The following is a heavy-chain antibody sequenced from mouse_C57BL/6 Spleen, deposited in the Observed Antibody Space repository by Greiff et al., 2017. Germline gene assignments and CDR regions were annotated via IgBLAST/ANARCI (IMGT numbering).Heavy chain of an antibody. CDR2: IHPNSGST. CDR1: GYTFTSYW. Sequence: QVQLKQPGAELVKPGASVKLSCKASGYTFTSYWMHWVKQRPGQGLEWIGMIHPNSGSTNYNEKFKSKATLTVDKSSSTAYMQLSCLTSEDSAVYYCARKVPNGYFYAMDDWGTGTSVTVSS. J-gene: IGHJ4*01. V-gene: IGHV1-64*01. CDR3: ARKVPNGYFYAMDD. D-gene: IGHD2-3*01.